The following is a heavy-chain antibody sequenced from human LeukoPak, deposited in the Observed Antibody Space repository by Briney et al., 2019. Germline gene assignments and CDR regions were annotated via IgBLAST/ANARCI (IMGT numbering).Heavy chain of an antibody. CDR2: INWNGGST. CDR1: GFNFSNYN. D-gene: IGHD3-10*01. V-gene: IGHV3-20*04. J-gene: IGHJ4*02. CDR3: ARDYYGSGSLN. Sequence: GGSLRLSCAASGFNFSNYNMNWVRQAPGKGLEWVSGINWNGGSTGYADSVKGRFTISRDNAKNSLYMQMNSLRAEDTALYYCARDYYGSGSLNWGQGTLVTVSS.